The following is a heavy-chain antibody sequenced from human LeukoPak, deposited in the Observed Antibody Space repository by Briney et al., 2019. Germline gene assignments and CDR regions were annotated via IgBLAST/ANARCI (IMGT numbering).Heavy chain of an antibody. CDR3: ARRNYYDSSGPDAFDI. CDR1: GFTFSSYA. J-gene: IGHJ3*02. Sequence: PGGSLRLSCAASGFTFSSYAMSWVRQAPGKGLEWVSVIYSGGSTYYADSVKGRFTISRHNSKNTLYLQMNSLRAEDTAVYYCARRNYYDSSGPDAFDIWGQGTMVTVSS. D-gene: IGHD3-22*01. V-gene: IGHV3-53*04. CDR2: IYSGGST.